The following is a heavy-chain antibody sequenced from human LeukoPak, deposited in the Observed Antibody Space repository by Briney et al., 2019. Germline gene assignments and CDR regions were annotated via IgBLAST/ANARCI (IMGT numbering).Heavy chain of an antibody. CDR1: GFTFSSYW. Sequence: PGGSLRLSCAASGFTFSSYWMSWVRQAPGKGLEWVANIKQDGSEKYYVDSVKGRFTISRDNAKNSLYLQMNSLRAEDTAVYYCARPGMPPYDFWSGYYTHYYYYYYMDVWGKGTTVTVSS. V-gene: IGHV3-7*01. CDR2: IKQDGSEK. CDR3: ARPGMPPYDFWSGYYTHYYYYYYMDV. D-gene: IGHD3-3*01. J-gene: IGHJ6*03.